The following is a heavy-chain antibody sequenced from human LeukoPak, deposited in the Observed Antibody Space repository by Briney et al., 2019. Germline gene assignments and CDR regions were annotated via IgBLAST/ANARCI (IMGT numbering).Heavy chain of an antibody. CDR2: ISNSSSYI. Sequence: PGGSLRLSCAASGFTFSSYSMNCVRQAPGKGLEWVSSISNSSSYIYYADSVQGRFTISRDNAKKSLYLQMHSLTAEDTAVYYCARGQGRSSWLIDIWGQGTMVTVSS. D-gene: IGHD6-13*01. V-gene: IGHV3-21*01. J-gene: IGHJ3*02. CDR1: GFTFSSYS. CDR3: ARGQGRSSWLIDI.